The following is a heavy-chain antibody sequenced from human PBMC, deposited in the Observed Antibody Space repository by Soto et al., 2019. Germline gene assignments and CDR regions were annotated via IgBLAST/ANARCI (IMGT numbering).Heavy chain of an antibody. D-gene: IGHD3-16*02. CDR1: GFTFSSYG. Sequence: ESGGGVVQPGRSLRLSCAASGFTFSSYGMHWVRQAPGKGLEWVAVISYDGSNKYYADSVKGRFTISRDNSKKMLYLQMNSLRTEDTAVYYCAKGYTAAPSALDYWGQGTLVIVSS. V-gene: IGHV3-30*18. J-gene: IGHJ4*02. CDR3: AKGYTAAPSALDY. CDR2: ISYDGSNK.